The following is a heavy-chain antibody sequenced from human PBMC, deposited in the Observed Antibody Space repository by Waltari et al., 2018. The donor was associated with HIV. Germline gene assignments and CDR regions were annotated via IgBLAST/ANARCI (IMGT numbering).Heavy chain of an antibody. CDR3: ARVLSNYYFDY. Sequence: EVQLVESGGGLVQPGGSLRLSCAASGFTFSSYSMNWVRQAPGKGLEWVSYITASSIYIYYAESVKGRFTISRDNAKNSVYLQMNSLRAEDTAIYYCARVLSNYYFDYWGQGALVTVSS. J-gene: IGHJ4*02. CDR1: GFTFSSYS. D-gene: IGHD3-9*01. V-gene: IGHV3-21*05. CDR2: ITASSIYI.